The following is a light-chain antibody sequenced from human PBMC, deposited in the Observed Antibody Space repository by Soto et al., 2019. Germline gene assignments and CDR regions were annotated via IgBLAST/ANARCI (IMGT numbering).Light chain of an antibody. Sequence: EVVMTQSPATVSVSPGEGVTLSCRASQTISNDLAWYQQKPGQAHRLLIYGASTRATGVPARFSGGGSGTEFTLTISSLQSEDFAFYYCQQNNKWPPITFGGGTTVEIK. CDR2: GAS. J-gene: IGKJ4*01. CDR1: QTISND. CDR3: QQNNKWPPIT. V-gene: IGKV3-15*01.